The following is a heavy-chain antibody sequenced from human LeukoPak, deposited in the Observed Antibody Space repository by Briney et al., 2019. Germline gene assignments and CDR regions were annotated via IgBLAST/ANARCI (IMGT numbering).Heavy chain of an antibody. CDR3: AKGRNNGGTFDY. J-gene: IGHJ4*02. V-gene: IGHV3-23*01. D-gene: IGHD1/OR15-1a*01. CDR1: GFTFSNYD. CDR2: SRGSGDRT. Sequence: PGGSLRLSCTASGFTFSNYDMGWVRQAPGKGLEWVSVSRGSGDRTYYADSVKGRFTISKDNSKNTVYMQMNSLRAEDTAVYFCAKGRNNGGTFDYWGQGTLVTVST.